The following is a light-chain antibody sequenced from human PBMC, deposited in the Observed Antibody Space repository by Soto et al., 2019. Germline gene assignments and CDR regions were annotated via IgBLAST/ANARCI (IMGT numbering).Light chain of an antibody. CDR3: LQHNSYPWT. Sequence: DIQMTQCPSSLSASVGERVTITFQASQDISNYLNWYQQRPGKAPKRLIYAASNLQSGVPSRFSGSGFGTEFTLTISSLQPEDFATYYCLQHNSYPWTFGQGTKVDIK. CDR2: AAS. CDR1: QDISNY. J-gene: IGKJ1*01. V-gene: IGKV1-17*01.